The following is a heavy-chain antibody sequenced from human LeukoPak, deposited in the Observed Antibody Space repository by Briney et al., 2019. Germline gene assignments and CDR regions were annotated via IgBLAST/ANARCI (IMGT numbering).Heavy chain of an antibody. Sequence: ASVKVSCKASGYTFTGYYMHWVRQAPGQGLEWMGWINTNTGNPTYAQGFTGRFVFSLDTSVSTAYLQISSLKAEDTAVYYCARDPPRNKWELPPPPDYWGQGTLVTVSS. J-gene: IGHJ4*02. CDR1: GYTFTGYY. V-gene: IGHV7-4-1*02. CDR3: ARDPPRNKWELPPPPDY. D-gene: IGHD1-26*01. CDR2: INTNTGNP.